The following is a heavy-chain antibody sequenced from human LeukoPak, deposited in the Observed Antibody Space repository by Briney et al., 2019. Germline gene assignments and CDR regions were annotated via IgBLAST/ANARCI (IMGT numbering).Heavy chain of an antibody. CDR3: ARVAWQQLYFQH. V-gene: IGHV4-59*01. D-gene: IGHD6-13*01. J-gene: IGHJ1*01. CDR1: GGSISSYY. CDR2: IYYSGST. Sequence: SETLSLTCTVSGGSISSYYWSWIRQPPGKGLEWIGYIYYSGSTNYNPSLKSRVTISVDTSKNQFSLKLSSVTAADTAVYYCARVAWQQLYFQHWGQGTLVTDSS.